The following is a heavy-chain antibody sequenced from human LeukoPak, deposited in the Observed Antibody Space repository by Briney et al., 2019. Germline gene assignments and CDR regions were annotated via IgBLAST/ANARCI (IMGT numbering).Heavy chain of an antibody. V-gene: IGHV3-23*01. CDR3: AKDTTMIVVVTRFDY. CDR2: ISGSVGTI. Sequence: GGSLRLSCAASGFTFSSYGMSWVRQAPGKGLEWVSSISGSVGTIYYADSVKGRFTISRDNSKNTLYLQMNSLRAEDTAVYYCAKDTTMIVVVTRFDYWGQGTLVTVSS. D-gene: IGHD3-22*01. J-gene: IGHJ4*02. CDR1: GFTFSSYG.